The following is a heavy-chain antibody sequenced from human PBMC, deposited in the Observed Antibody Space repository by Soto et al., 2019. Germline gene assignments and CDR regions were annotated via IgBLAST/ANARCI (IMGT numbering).Heavy chain of an antibody. CDR2: ISSSGSTI. V-gene: IGHV3-48*03. J-gene: IGHJ6*02. Sequence: EVQLVESGGGLVQPGGSLRLSCAASGFTFSSYEMNWVRQAPGTGLEWVSYISSSGSTIYYADSVKGRFTISRDNAKNSLYLQMNSLRAEDTAVYYCEWLEYYGMDVWGQGTTVTVSS. CDR1: GFTFSSYE. CDR3: EWLEYYGMDV. D-gene: IGHD3-22*01.